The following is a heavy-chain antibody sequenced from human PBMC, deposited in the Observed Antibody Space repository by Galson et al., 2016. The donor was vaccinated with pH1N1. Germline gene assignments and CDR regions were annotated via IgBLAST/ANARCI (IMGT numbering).Heavy chain of an antibody. CDR1: GYTLTKVS. D-gene: IGHD3-22*01. CDR3: ATDYYLDRNPIFDP. V-gene: IGHV1-24*01. J-gene: IGHJ5*02. CDR2: FDPEDGET. Sequence: SVKVSCKVTGYTLTKVSMHWVRQAPGKGLEWMGSFDPEDGETLYAQKFQGRLTMTEDSSTDTAYMELNTLRSEDTAVYYCATDYYLDRNPIFDPWGQGTLVTVSS.